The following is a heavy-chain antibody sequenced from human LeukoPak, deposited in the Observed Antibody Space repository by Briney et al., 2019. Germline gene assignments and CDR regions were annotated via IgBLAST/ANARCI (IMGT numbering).Heavy chain of an antibody. CDR2: INPDNGNT. V-gene: IGHV1-18*01. Sequence: ASVKVSCKASGYPFTRYGISWVRQAPGQGLEWMGWINPDNGNTKYAQKFQGRATMTTDTSTSTAHMELRSLRSDDTAVYYCATYYCSTTSCYPYFFDYWGQGTLVTVSS. CDR1: GYPFTRYG. D-gene: IGHD2-2*01. CDR3: ATYYCSTTSCYPYFFDY. J-gene: IGHJ4*02.